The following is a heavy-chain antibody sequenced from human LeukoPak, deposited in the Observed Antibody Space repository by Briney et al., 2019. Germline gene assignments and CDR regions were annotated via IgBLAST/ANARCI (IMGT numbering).Heavy chain of an antibody. D-gene: IGHD6-13*01. CDR1: GFTFSSYE. CDR3: ARAGYSSSWYYHNWFDP. Sequence: GGSLRLSCAASGFTFSSYEMNWVRQAPGKGLERVSYISSSGSTIYYADSVKGRFTISRDNAKNSLYLQMNSLRAEDTAVYYCARAGYSSSWYYHNWFDPWGQGTLVTVSS. CDR2: ISSSGSTI. V-gene: IGHV3-48*03. J-gene: IGHJ5*02.